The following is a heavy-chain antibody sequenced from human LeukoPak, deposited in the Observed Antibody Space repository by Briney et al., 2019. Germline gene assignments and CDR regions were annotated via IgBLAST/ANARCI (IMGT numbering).Heavy chain of an antibody. CDR3: ARGRRSRWYYGSGTHNKDYFDY. CDR2: IYYSGST. CDR1: GGSISSSSYY. J-gene: IGHJ4*02. Sequence: SETLSLTCTVSGGSISSSSYYWGWIRQPPGKGLEWIGSIYYSGSTYYNPSLKSRVTISVDTSKNQFSLKLSSVTAADTAVYYCARGRRSRWYYGSGTHNKDYFDYWGQGTLVTVSS. V-gene: IGHV4-39*07. D-gene: IGHD3-10*01.